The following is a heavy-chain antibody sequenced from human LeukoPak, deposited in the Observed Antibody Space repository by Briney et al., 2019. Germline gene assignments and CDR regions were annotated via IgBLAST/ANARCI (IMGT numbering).Heavy chain of an antibody. CDR2: INSDGSST. CDR1: GFTFSSYW. Sequence: GGSLRLSCAASGFTFSSYWMHWVRQAPGKGLVWVSRINSDGSSTSYADSVKGRFTISRDNSKNTLYLHMNSLRAEDTALYYCAKKYYGSGSYWDLDYWGQGTLVTVSS. CDR3: AKKYYGSGSYWDLDY. J-gene: IGHJ4*02. V-gene: IGHV3-74*01. D-gene: IGHD3-10*01.